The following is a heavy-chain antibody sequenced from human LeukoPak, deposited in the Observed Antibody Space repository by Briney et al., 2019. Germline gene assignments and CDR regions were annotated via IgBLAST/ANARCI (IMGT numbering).Heavy chain of an antibody. J-gene: IGHJ5*02. V-gene: IGHV1-2*06. CDR2: INPNSGGT. Sequence: GASVKVSCKASGYTFTCYYMHWVRQAPGQGLEWMGRINPNSGGTNYAQKFQGRVTMTRDTSISTAYMELSSLRSEDTAVYYCARDSGLVPYYDFWSGYSRDGNWFDPWGQGTLVTVSS. CDR3: ARDSGLVPYYDFWSGYSRDGNWFDP. D-gene: IGHD3-3*01. CDR1: GYTFTCYY.